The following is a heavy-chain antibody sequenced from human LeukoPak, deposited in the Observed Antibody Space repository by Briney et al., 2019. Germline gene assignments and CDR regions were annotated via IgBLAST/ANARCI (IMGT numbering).Heavy chain of an antibody. CDR3: ARGAWRIAAFFDY. CDR2: ISSSASTI. J-gene: IGHJ4*02. Sequence: GGSLRLSCAASGFTFSNYWMSWIRQAPGKGLEWVSYISSSASTIYYADSVKGRFTISRDNAKNSLYLQMNSLRAEDTAVYYCARGAWRIAAFFDYWGQGTLVTVSS. CDR1: GFTFSNYW. D-gene: IGHD6-6*01. V-gene: IGHV3-11*01.